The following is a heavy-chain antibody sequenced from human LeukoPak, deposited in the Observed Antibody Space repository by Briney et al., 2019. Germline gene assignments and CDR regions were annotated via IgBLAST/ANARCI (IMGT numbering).Heavy chain of an antibody. V-gene: IGHV4-34*01. D-gene: IGHD3-10*01. CDR1: GGSFSGYY. CDR2: INHSGST. CDR3: AKPPITMVRGVHFDY. J-gene: IGHJ4*02. Sequence: SETLSLTCAVYGGSFSGYYWSWIRQPPGKGLEWIGEINHSGSTNYNPSLKSRVTISVDTSKNQFSLKLSSVTAADTAVYYCAKPPITMVRGVHFDYWGQGTLVTVSS.